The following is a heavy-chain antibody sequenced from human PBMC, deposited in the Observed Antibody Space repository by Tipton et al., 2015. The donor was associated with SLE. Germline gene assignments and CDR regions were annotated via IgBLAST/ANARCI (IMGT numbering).Heavy chain of an antibody. J-gene: IGHJ3*02. CDR3: ARRFLEWLLPDAFDI. Sequence: GSLRLSCAASGFTFSSYSMNWVRQAPGKGLEWVSSISSSSYIYYADSVKGRFTISRDNAKNSLYLQMNSLRAEDTAVYYCARRFLEWLLPDAFDIWGQGTMVTVSS. CDR2: ISSSSYI. D-gene: IGHD3-3*01. V-gene: IGHV3-21*03. CDR1: GFTFSSYS.